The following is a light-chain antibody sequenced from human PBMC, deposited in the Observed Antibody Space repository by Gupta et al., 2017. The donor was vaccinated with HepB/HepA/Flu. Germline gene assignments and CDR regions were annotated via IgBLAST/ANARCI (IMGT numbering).Light chain of an antibody. Sequence: SAPPPPRSVSGSPGRSATTSCSGTRSDVDAPGYNYVSWYQQYPSKVPTLMIYDVSKRPSGVPDRFSGSKSGDTASLTFSGRQTDDEDDYYCSSDAGPYTWIFGEGTKVTVL. V-gene: IGLV2-11*01. J-gene: IGLJ2*01. CDR3: SSDAGPYTWI. CDR1: RSDVDAPGYNY. CDR2: DVS.